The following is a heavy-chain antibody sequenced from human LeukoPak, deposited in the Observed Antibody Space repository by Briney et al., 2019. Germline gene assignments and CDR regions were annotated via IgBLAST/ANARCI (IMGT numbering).Heavy chain of an antibody. J-gene: IGHJ4*02. CDR2: ISAYNGNT. Sequence: APVKVSCKASGYTFTSFGISWVRQAPGQGLEWMGWISAYNGNTNYVQKFRGRVTMTTDTSTSTAYMELRSLRSDDTAVFYCVRDLGVDTSMIFFDYWGQGTLVTVSS. CDR1: GYTFTSFG. V-gene: IGHV1-18*01. D-gene: IGHD5-18*01. CDR3: VRDLGVDTSMIFFDY.